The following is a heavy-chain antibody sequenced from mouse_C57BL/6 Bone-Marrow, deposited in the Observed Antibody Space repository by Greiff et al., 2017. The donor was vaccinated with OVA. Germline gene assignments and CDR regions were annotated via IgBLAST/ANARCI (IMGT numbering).Heavy chain of an antibody. Sequence: VQLQQSGPELVKPGASVKLSCKASGYTFTSYDINWVKQRPGQGLEWIGWIYPRDGSTKYNEKFKGKATLTVDTSYSTAYMELHSLTSEDSAVYFCARSLFYYYGSSYYFDYWGQGTTLTVSS. CDR2: IYPRDGST. J-gene: IGHJ2*01. CDR3: ARSLFYYYGSSYYFDY. CDR1: GYTFTSYD. D-gene: IGHD1-1*01. V-gene: IGHV1-85*01.